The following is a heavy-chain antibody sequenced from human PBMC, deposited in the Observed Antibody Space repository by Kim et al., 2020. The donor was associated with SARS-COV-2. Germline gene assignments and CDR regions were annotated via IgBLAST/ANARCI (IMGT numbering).Heavy chain of an antibody. Sequence: SETLSLTCTVSGGSISSSSYYWGWIRQPPGKGLEWIGSIYYSGSTYYNPSLKSRVTISVDTSKNQFSLKLSSVTAADTAVYYCARRASADLYYYYGMDV. V-gene: IGHV4-39*01. J-gene: IGHJ6*01. CDR1: GGSISSSSYY. CDR2: IYYSGST. D-gene: IGHD6-6*01. CDR3: ARRASADLYYYYGMDV.